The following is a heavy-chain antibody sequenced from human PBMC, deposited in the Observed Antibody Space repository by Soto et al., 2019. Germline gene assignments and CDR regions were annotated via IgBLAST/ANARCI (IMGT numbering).Heavy chain of an antibody. J-gene: IGHJ4*02. D-gene: IGHD2-15*01. Sequence: SETLSLTCPVSGGSVSSGSYYWIWIRQPPGKGLEWIGYIYYSGSTNYNPSLKSRVTISVDTSKNQFSLKLSSVTAADTAVYYCATSGGYCSGGSCRKRNPFDYWGQGTLVTVS. CDR3: ATSGGYCSGGSCRKRNPFDY. CDR1: GGSVSSGSYY. V-gene: IGHV4-61*01. CDR2: IYYSGST.